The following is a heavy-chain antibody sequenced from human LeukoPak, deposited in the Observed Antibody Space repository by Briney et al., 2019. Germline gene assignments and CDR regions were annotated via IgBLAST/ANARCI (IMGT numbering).Heavy chain of an antibody. V-gene: IGHV3-23*01. J-gene: IGHJ4*02. CDR1: GFTFSSYA. CDR2: ISGSGGST. Sequence: GGSLRLSCAASGFTFSSYAMSWVRQAPGKGLEWVSAISGSGGSTYYADSVKGRFTISRDNSKNTLYLQMNSLRAEDTAVYYCAKCSLSPIVVVPAAMEIDYWGQGTLVTVSS. CDR3: AKCSLSPIVVVPAAMEIDY. D-gene: IGHD2-2*01.